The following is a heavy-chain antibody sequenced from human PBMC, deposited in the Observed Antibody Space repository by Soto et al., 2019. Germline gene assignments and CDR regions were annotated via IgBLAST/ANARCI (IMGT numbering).Heavy chain of an antibody. CDR3: AKEGDSSGPDYYYYGMDV. Sequence: GGSLRLSCAASGFTFSSYAMSWVRQAPGKGLEWVSAISGSGGSTYYADSVKGRFTISRDNSKNTLYLQMNSLRAEDTAVYYCAKEGDSSGPDYYYYGMDVWGQGTTVTVSS. J-gene: IGHJ6*02. CDR2: ISGSGGST. V-gene: IGHV3-23*01. D-gene: IGHD3-22*01. CDR1: GFTFSSYA.